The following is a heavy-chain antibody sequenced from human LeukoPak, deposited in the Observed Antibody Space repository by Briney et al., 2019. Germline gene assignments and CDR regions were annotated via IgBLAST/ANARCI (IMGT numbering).Heavy chain of an antibody. Sequence: GASVKVSCKASGYTFTGYYMHWVRQAPGQGLEWMGWINPSSGGTYYAQKFQGRITMTRDTSISTTYMELSRLISDDTAMYYCATGRQWLVGGDWFDPWGQGTLVTVSS. CDR3: ATGRQWLVGGDWFDP. D-gene: IGHD6-19*01. CDR1: GYTFTGYY. J-gene: IGHJ5*02. CDR2: INPSSGGT. V-gene: IGHV1-2*02.